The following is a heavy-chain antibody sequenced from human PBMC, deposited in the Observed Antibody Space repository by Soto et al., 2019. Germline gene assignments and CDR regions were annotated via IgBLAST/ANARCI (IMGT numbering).Heavy chain of an antibody. CDR2: VHTDGSNP. CDR1: GFTFDTYC. Sequence: EVQLVESGGGLVQPGGSLRLSCVASGFTFDTYCMHWVRHAPGKGLEWVARVHTDGSNPTYGDSVKGRFTVSRDNAKSTLFLQMDSLRAEDTAFYYCTNAVDYWGQGTLVTVSS. V-gene: IGHV3-74*01. CDR3: TNAVDY. J-gene: IGHJ4*02.